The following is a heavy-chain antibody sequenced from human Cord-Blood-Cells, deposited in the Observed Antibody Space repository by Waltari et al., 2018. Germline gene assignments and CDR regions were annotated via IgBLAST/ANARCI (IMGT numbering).Heavy chain of an antibody. CDR1: GYSISSGYY. Sequence: QVQLQESGPGLVKPSETLSLTCTVSGYSISSGYYWGWIRQPPGKGLEWIGCIYHGGSTYYTPARKGRVTVSVDTSKNQFSLKLSSVTAADTAVYYCARGVVVVPAAMYNWFDPWGQGTLVTVSS. V-gene: IGHV4-38-2*02. J-gene: IGHJ5*02. CDR2: IYHGGST. D-gene: IGHD2-2*01. CDR3: ARGVVVVPAAMYNWFDP.